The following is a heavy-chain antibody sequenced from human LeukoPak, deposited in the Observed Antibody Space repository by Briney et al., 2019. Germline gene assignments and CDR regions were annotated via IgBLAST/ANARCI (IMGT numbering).Heavy chain of an antibody. Sequence: GSLRLSCAASGFTFSSYAMSWVRQPPGKGLEWIGSIYYSGSTYYNPSLKRRVAISVDTSKNQFSLKLSSVTAADTAVYYCARRALGGRLVFDYWGQGTLVTVSS. CDR3: ARRALGGRLVFDY. J-gene: IGHJ4*02. CDR1: GFTFSSYA. V-gene: IGHV4-39*01. CDR2: IYYSGST. D-gene: IGHD3-9*01.